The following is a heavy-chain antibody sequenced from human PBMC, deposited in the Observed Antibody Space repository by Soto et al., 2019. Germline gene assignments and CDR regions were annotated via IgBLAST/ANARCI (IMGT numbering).Heavy chain of an antibody. J-gene: IGHJ4*02. CDR2: FDPEDGET. CDR1: GGTFSSYA. Sequence: ASVKVSCKASGGTFSSYAISWVRQAPGKGLEWMGGFDPEDGETIYAQKFQGRVTMTEDTSTDTAYMELSSLRSEDTAVYYCATASRGDVYFDYWGQGTLVTVSS. V-gene: IGHV1-24*01. D-gene: IGHD3-22*01. CDR3: ATASRGDVYFDY.